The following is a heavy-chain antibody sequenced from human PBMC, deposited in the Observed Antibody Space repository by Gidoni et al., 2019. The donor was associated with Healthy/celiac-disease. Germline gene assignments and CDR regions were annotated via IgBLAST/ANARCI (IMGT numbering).Heavy chain of an antibody. D-gene: IGHD6-19*01. CDR2: IYYSGST. CDR3: ARHSSGWFFDY. CDR1: GGSISSSSYY. V-gene: IGHV4-39*01. Sequence: QLQLQESGPGLVKPSETLSLTCTVSGGSISSSSYYWGWIRQPPGKGLESIGSIYYSGSTYYNPSLKSRVTISVDTSKNQFSLKLSSVTAADTAVYYCARHSSGWFFDYWGQGTLVTVSS. J-gene: IGHJ4*02.